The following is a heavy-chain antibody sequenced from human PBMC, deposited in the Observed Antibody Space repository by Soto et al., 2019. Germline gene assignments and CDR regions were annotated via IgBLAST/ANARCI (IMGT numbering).Heavy chain of an antibody. D-gene: IGHD6-13*01. J-gene: IGHJ6*02. CDR2: IDPSDSYT. Sequence: GASLKISCKGSGYTFTNYWINWVRQMPGKGLEWMGRIDPSDSYTKYSPSFQGHVITSADKSISTAYLHWSSLKASDTAIYYCARSFDSSSTYGMDVWGQGTTVTVSS. CDR3: ARSFDSSSTYGMDV. CDR1: GYTFTNYW. V-gene: IGHV5-10-1*01.